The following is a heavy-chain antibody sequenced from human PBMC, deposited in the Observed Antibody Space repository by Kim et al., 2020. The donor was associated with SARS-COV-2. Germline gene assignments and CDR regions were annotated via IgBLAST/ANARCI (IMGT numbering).Heavy chain of an antibody. V-gene: IGHV3-30*18. Sequence: GGSLRLSCAASEFTFSSYGMHWVRQAPGKGLEWVAVISNDGSNKSNADSVTGRFIISSDKSKNKLYLQMNSLRDEDTAVSYCAKVHYYDSCGYLDYWGQRTLVTVSS. D-gene: IGHD3-22*01. CDR1: EFTFSSYG. CDR3: AKVHYYDSCGYLDY. J-gene: IGHJ4*01. CDR2: ISNDGSNK.